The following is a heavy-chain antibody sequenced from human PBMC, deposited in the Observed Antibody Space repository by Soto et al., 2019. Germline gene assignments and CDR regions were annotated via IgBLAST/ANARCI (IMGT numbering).Heavy chain of an antibody. V-gene: IGHV3-23*01. CDR1: GFTFSSYA. D-gene: IGHD5-12*01. Sequence: AGGSLRLSCAASGFTFSSYAMSWVRQAPGKGLEWVSAISGSGGSTYYADSVKGRFTISRDNSKNTLYLQMNSLRAEDTAVYYCAKRLIVATITPPYDYWGQGTLVTVSS. CDR3: AKRLIVATITPPYDY. J-gene: IGHJ4*02. CDR2: ISGSGGST.